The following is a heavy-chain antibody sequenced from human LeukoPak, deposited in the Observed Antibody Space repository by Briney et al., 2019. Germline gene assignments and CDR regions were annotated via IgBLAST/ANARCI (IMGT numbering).Heavy chain of an antibody. CDR2: TYYSGST. D-gene: IGHD4-17*01. Sequence: SETLSLTCTVSGGSISSYYWSWIRQPPGKGLEWIGYTYYSGSTNYNPSLKSRVTISVDTSKNQFSLKLSSVTAADTAVYYCAREGWHGDLTFDYWGQGTLVTVSS. V-gene: IGHV4-59*01. CDR1: GGSISSYY. CDR3: AREGWHGDLTFDY. J-gene: IGHJ4*02.